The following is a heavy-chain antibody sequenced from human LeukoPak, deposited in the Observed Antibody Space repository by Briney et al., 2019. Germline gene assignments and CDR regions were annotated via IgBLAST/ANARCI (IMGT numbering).Heavy chain of an antibody. CDR3: VRYTRRYAFHY. CDR2: IKEDGSEK. CDR1: GFTFSSYW. D-gene: IGHD5-18*01. Sequence: PGGSLRLSCAASGFTFSSYWMSWVRQAPGKGLEWVANIKEDGSEKYYVGSVRGRFTISRDNAKNSLSLQMNSLRAEDTAVYYCVRYTRRYAFHYWGQGTLVTVSS. J-gene: IGHJ4*02. V-gene: IGHV3-7*04.